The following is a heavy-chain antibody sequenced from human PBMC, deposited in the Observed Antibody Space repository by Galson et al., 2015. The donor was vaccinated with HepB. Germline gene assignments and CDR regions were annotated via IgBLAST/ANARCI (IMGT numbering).Heavy chain of an antibody. V-gene: IGHV3-33*01. D-gene: IGHD1-1*01. J-gene: IGHJ6*02. Sequence: SLRLSCAASGFTFSSYGMHWVRQAPDKGLEWVAVIWSDGTNKYYADSVKGRFTISRDNSKNTLYLQMDSLRAEDTAVYYCARDGGRTGNFDYYYYGMDVWGQGTTVTVSS. CDR2: IWSDGTNK. CDR1: GFTFSSYG. CDR3: ARDGGRTGNFDYYYYGMDV.